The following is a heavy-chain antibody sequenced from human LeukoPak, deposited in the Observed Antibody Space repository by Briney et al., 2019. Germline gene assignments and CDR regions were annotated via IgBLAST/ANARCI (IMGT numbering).Heavy chain of an antibody. Sequence: ASVKVSCKASGGTFSSYAISWVRQAPGQGLEWMGGIIPIFGTANYAQKFQGRVTITTDESTSTAYMELSSLRSEDTAVYYCAREGSSDSSGYKNDAFDIWGQGTMVTVSS. CDR2: IIPIFGTA. V-gene: IGHV1-69*05. J-gene: IGHJ3*02. CDR3: AREGSSDSSGYKNDAFDI. CDR1: GGTFSSYA. D-gene: IGHD3-22*01.